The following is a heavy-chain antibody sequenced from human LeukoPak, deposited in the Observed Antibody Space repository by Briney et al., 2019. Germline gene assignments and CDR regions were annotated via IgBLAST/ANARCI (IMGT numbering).Heavy chain of an antibody. Sequence: GESLKISCRASGYSFTAYWISWVRHAPGQELEWMGWISAYNGNTNYAQKFQGRVTMTTDTSTTTAYMELRSLRSDDTAVYYCARVKLPQCNWFHPWGQGTLVIVSS. J-gene: IGHJ5*02. CDR2: ISAYNGNT. CDR1: GYSFTAYW. CDR3: ARVKLPQCNWFHP. D-gene: IGHD4-23*01. V-gene: IGHV1-18*04.